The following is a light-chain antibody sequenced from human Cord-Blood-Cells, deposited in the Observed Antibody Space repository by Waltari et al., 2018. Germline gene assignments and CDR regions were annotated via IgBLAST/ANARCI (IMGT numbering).Light chain of an antibody. V-gene: IGLV2-14*01. CDR1: SSAVGGDNY. CDR2: DVS. J-gene: IGLJ2*01. Sequence: QSALTQPASVPGSPGQSITISCTGTSSAVGGDNYVSCYHQHPGKAPKLMIYDVSNRPSGVSNRFSGSKSGNTASLTISGLQAEDEADYYCSSYTSSSTVVFGGGTKLTVL. CDR3: SSYTSSSTVV.